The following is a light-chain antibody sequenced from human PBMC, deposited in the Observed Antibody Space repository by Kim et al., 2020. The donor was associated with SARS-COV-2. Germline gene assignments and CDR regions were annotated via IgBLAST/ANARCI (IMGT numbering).Light chain of an antibody. Sequence: VSPGQTASITCSGDKLGDKYACWYQQKPRQSPVLVIYQDSKRPSGIPERFSGSNSGNTATLTISGTQAMDEADYYCQAWDSNHVVFGGGTQLTVL. J-gene: IGLJ2*01. CDR1: KLGDKY. V-gene: IGLV3-1*01. CDR2: QDS. CDR3: QAWDSNHVV.